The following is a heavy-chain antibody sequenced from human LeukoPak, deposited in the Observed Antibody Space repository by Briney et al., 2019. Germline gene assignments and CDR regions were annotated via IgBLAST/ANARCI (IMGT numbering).Heavy chain of an antibody. V-gene: IGHV4-4*07. Sequence: SEPLSLPCTVSGGSISSYYWSWIRQPAGKGLEWIGCIYSSGSTNYNPSLESRVTMSADTSKNQFSLKLSSVTAADTAVYYCARELHESTVRARYWFDPWGQGTLVTVSS. J-gene: IGHJ5*02. CDR2: IYSSGST. D-gene: IGHD3-10*01. CDR1: GGSISSYY. CDR3: ARELHESTVRARYWFDP.